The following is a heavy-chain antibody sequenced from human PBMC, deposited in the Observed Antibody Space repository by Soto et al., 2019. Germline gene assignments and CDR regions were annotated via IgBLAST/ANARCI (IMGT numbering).Heavy chain of an antibody. J-gene: IGHJ4*02. CDR2: ISGSGGST. D-gene: IGHD5-18*01. Sequence: HPGGSLRLSCAASVLTFSSYAMSWVRQAPGKGLEWVSAISGSGGSTYYADSVKGRFTISRDNTKNTLYLQMNSLRAEDTAVYYCAKGSDTAMLLPFDHWGQGTLVTVSS. CDR1: VLTFSSYA. V-gene: IGHV3-23*01. CDR3: AKGSDTAMLLPFDH.